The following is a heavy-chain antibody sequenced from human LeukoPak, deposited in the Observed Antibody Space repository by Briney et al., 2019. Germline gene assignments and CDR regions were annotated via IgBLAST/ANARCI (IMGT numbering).Heavy chain of an antibody. J-gene: IGHJ4*02. D-gene: IGHD3-10*01. V-gene: IGHV3-21*01. CDR1: GFTFSSYD. CDR2: ISSSSRYI. CDR3: ARDWNPKGEDY. Sequence: GGSLRLSCAASGFTFSSYDMNWVRQAPGKGLEWVSSISSSSRYIYYADSVKGRFTISRDNAQNSLYLQMNSLRAEATAVYYCARDWNPKGEDYWGQGTLVTVSS.